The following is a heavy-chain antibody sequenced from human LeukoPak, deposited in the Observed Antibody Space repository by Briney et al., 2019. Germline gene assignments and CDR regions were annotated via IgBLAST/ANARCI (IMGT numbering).Heavy chain of an antibody. CDR3: ARRYCSSTSCLIDY. V-gene: IGHV3-48*03. D-gene: IGHD2-2*01. J-gene: IGHJ4*02. CDR2: ISGSGTTI. CDR1: GFTFSSYE. Sequence: GGSLRRSCAASGFTFSSYEMNWVRQAPGKGLEWVSYISGSGTTIYYADSVKGRFTISRDNAKNSLYLQMNSLRAEDTAVYYCARRYCSSTSCLIDYWGQGTLVTVSS.